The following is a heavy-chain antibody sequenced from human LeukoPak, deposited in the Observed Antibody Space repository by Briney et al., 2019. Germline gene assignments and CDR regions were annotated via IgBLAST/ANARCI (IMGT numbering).Heavy chain of an antibody. CDR2: IKPDGSEK. V-gene: IGHV3-7*01. CDR1: GFSLSNYW. Sequence: GGSLRLSRAASGFSLSNYWMNWVRQAPGKGLEWVASIKPDGSEKYYVDSLRGRFTISRDDARNSLYLQMNSLRAEDTAVYYCAEGGYWGQGTLVTVSS. CDR3: AEGGY. J-gene: IGHJ4*02.